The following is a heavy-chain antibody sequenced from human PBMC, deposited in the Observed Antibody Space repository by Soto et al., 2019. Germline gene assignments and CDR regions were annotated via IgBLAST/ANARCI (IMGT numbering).Heavy chain of an antibody. CDR2: ISGSGAGA. V-gene: IGHV3-23*01. J-gene: IGHJ4*02. Sequence: EVQLLESGGGLVQPGGSLRLSCAASGFTFSTYAMAWVRQAPGKGLEWVSAISGSGAGAYLADSVRGRFIVSRDNSKNTLDLQMSGLRAEDTALYYCVKAFDATGYYYEGAFDYWGQGTLVTVSS. CDR3: VKAFDATGYYYEGAFDY. CDR1: GFTFSTYA. D-gene: IGHD3-22*01.